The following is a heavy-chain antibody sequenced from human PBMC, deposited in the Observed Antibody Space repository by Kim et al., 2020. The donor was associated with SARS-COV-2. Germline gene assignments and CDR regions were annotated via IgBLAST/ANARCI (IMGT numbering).Heavy chain of an antibody. J-gene: IGHJ6*03. D-gene: IGHD3-3*01. V-gene: IGHV7-4-1*02. CDR1: GYTFTSYA. CDR2: INTNTGNP. CDR3: ARGPQGFWSGYYYYYYMHV. Sequence: ASVKVSCKASGYTFTSYAMNWVRQAPGQGLEWMGWINTNTGNPTYAQGFTGRFVFSLDTSVSTAYLQISSLKAEDTAVYYCARGPQGFWSGYYYYYYMHVWGKGTTVTVSS.